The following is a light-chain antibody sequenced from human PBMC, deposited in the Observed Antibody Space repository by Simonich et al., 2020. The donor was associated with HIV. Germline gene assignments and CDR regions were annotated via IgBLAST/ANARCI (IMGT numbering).Light chain of an antibody. V-gene: IGKV1-12*01. CDR3: QQAITFPRT. Sequence: DLQLTQSPSFLSASVGDRVTITCRASQGISSWLAWYQHKPGKAPKLLMSAASTLQSGVPSRLSGRGSGTKFTLTISSLQPEDFATYYCQQAITFPRTFGQGTRVDVK. CDR2: AAS. J-gene: IGKJ1*01. CDR1: QGISSW.